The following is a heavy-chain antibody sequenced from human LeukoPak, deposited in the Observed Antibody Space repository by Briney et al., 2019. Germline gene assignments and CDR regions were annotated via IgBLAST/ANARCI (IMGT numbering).Heavy chain of an antibody. Sequence: KTSETLSLTCTVSGGSISSNPCLWSWIRQPPGKGLEWIGTIYYTGSTYYNPSLQSRVTISVDTSKTQLSLKLSSVTAADMAVSYRTMQRAPWTYLLDYWDQGTLVTVSS. CDR3: TMQRAPWTYLLDY. CDR1: GGSISSNPCL. J-gene: IGHJ4*02. CDR2: IYYTGST. V-gene: IGHV4-39*01. D-gene: IGHD6-25*01.